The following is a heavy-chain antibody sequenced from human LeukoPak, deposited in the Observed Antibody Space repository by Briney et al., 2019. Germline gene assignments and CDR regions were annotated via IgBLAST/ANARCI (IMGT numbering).Heavy chain of an antibody. CDR3: ARVRYLIAVAGTSGYYYYMDV. CDR1: GYSISSGYY. V-gene: IGHV4-38-2*01. J-gene: IGHJ6*03. D-gene: IGHD6-19*01. CDR2: IYHSGST. Sequence: SETLSLTCAASGYSISSGYYWGWIRQPPGKGLEWIGSIYHSGSTYYNPSLKSRVTISVDTSKNQFSLKLSSVTAADTAVYYCARVRYLIAVAGTSGYYYYMDVWGKGTTVTVSS.